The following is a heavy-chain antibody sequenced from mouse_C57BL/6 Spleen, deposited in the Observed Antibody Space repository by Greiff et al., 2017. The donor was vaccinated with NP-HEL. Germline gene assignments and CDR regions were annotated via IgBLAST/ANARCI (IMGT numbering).Heavy chain of an antibody. CDR2: INPSNGGT. D-gene: IGHD1-1*01. J-gene: IGHJ1*03. Sequence: QVQLKQPGTELVKPGASVKLSCKASGYTFTSYWMHWVKQRPGQGLEWIGTINPSNGGTNYNEKFKSKATLTVDKSSSTAYMQLSSLTSEDSAVYYCARPLIITTVVDWYFDVWGTGTTVTVSS. V-gene: IGHV1-53*01. CDR1: GYTFTSYW. CDR3: ARPLIITTVVDWYFDV.